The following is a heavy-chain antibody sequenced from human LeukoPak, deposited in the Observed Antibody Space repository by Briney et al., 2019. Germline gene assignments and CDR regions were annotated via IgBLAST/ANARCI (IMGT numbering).Heavy chain of an antibody. V-gene: IGHV3-30*03. Sequence: GGSLRLSCAASGFTFSAYWMSWVRQAPGKGLEWVAVISSDGGTDYYADPVKGRFTVSRDSSKNTMYLQMNSLRTEDTAVYYCTREGMGTSFSAWFHPWGQGTLVTVSS. J-gene: IGHJ5*01. CDR3: TREGMGTSFSAWFHP. CDR2: ISSDGGTD. CDR1: GFTFSAYW. D-gene: IGHD1-7*01.